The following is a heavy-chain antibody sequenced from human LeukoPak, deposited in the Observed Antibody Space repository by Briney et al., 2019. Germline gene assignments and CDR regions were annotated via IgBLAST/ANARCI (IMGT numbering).Heavy chain of an antibody. Sequence: GVSQTLSCVASGLTFSIFATSWVRHARGRGLEWGSSVTGSGGSIYYAHSVSDRFIIHIHNSMKMLYLQVSRLRVERTHVDQCAKGSRIFALSFFGSWGQGILVTVSS. J-gene: IGHJ4*02. CDR1: GLTFSIFA. D-gene: IGHD3-16*02. CDR2: VTGSGGSI. V-gene: IGHV3-23*01. CDR3: AKGSRIFALSFFGS.